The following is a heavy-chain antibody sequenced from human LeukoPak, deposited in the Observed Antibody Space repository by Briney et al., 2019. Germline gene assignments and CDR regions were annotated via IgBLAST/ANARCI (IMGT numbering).Heavy chain of an antibody. CDR2: ISSSSSYI. CDR3: GRPGVVATISYYYYGMDV. Sequence: GGSLRLSCAASGFTFGSHSMNWVRQAPGKGLEWVSSISSSSSYIYYADSVKGRFTISRDNAKNSLYLQMNNLRAEDTAVYYCGRPGVVATISYYYYGMDVWGQGTTVTVSS. CDR1: GFTFGSHS. D-gene: IGHD5-12*01. V-gene: IGHV3-21*01. J-gene: IGHJ6*02.